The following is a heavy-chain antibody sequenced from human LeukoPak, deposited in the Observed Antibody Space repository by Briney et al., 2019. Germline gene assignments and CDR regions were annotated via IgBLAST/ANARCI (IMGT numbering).Heavy chain of an antibody. CDR2: IIPILGIA. J-gene: IGHJ4*02. D-gene: IGHD4-17*01. V-gene: IGHV1-69*04. CDR1: GGTFSSYA. CDR3: ARDYRDTTVTVPVDY. Sequence: ASVKVSCKASGGTFSSYAISWVRQAPGQGLEWMGRIIPILGIANYAQKFQGRVTITADKSTSTAYMELSSLRSEDTAVYYCARDYRDTTVTVPVDYWGQGTLVTVSS.